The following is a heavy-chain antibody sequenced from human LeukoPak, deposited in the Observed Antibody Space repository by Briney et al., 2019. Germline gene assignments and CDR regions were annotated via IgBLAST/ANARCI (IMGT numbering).Heavy chain of an antibody. CDR2: ISGSGGST. J-gene: IGHJ6*03. CDR3: PKLGLYNWHGRGHMDV. CDR1: GFTFSSYA. Sequence: GGSLRLSCAASGFTFSSYAMTWVRQAPGEGLEWVSAISGSGGSTYYADSVKGRFTISRDNSKNTLYLQMNILRAEDPPLYYCPKLGLYNWHGRGHMDVWGKGTTVTVSS. D-gene: IGHD1-1*01. V-gene: IGHV3-23*01.